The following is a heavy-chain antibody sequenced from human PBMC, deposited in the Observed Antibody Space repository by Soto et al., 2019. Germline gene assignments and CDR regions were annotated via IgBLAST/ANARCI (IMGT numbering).Heavy chain of an antibody. Sequence: HGESLKISCKGSGYNFANYWIGWVRQVPGKGLEWMGMIFPGDSDTKNSPSLQGQITMSVDKSNSSAYLQWRSLKASDTAMYYCAAGYSTGLDAFDLWGQGTLVTVS. V-gene: IGHV5-51*01. CDR2: IFPGDSDT. CDR3: AAGYSTGLDAFDL. D-gene: IGHD2-8*02. CDR1: GYNFANYW. J-gene: IGHJ3*01.